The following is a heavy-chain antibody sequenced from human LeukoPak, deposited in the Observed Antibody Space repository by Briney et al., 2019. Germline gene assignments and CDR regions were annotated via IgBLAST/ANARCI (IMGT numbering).Heavy chain of an antibody. Sequence: GGSLKISCKGSGYSFTSYWIGWVRQMPGKGLEWMGIIYPGDSDTRYSPSFQGQVTISADKSISTAYLQWSSLKASDTAMYYCARGSRYCSSTSCSYYYYGMDVWGQGTTVTVSS. V-gene: IGHV5-51*01. CDR3: ARGSRYCSSTSCSYYYYGMDV. CDR1: GYSFTSYW. J-gene: IGHJ6*02. D-gene: IGHD2-2*01. CDR2: IYPGDSDT.